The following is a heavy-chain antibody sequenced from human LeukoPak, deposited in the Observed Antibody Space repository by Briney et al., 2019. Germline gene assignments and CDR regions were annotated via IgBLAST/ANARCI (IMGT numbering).Heavy chain of an antibody. D-gene: IGHD2-2*01. Sequence: SETLSLTCSVYGGSISSYYWSWIRQPPGKGLEWIGYIYYSGSTNYNPSLKSRVTISVDTSKNQFSLKLSSVTAADTAVYYCARECSSTSGYGTFDYWPQGTLVSVPS. J-gene: IGHJ4*02. CDR2: IYYSGST. CDR3: ARECSSTSGYGTFDY. CDR1: GGSISSYY. V-gene: IGHV4-59*01.